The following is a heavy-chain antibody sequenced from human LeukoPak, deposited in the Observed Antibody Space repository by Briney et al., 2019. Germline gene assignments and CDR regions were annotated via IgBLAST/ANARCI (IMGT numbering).Heavy chain of an antibody. D-gene: IGHD1-26*01. CDR1: GFTFSGHH. J-gene: IGHJ2*01. CDR2: ISTSSSYI. V-gene: IGHV3-21*01. Sequence: GGSLRLSGSASGFTFSGHHMNWVRKAPGTGLQWVSSISTSSSYIYYADSVKGRFTISRDNAKNSLFLQMNSLSAEDTAVYYCARDRGEYTGTYYDFDLWGRGTLVTVSS. CDR3: ARDRGEYTGTYYDFDL.